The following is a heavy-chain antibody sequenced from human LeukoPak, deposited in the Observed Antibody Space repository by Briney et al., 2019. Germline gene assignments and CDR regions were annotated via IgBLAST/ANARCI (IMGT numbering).Heavy chain of an antibody. CDR1: GASISTIISY. Sequence: PSETLSLTCTVSGASISTIISYWGWIRQTPGKGLEWLGSIYYSRTTYYNPSLESRGTISIDTSKNQFSVKLTSVTAADTAVYYCARDQGAVAGIDPWGQGTLVTVSS. J-gene: IGHJ5*02. V-gene: IGHV4-39*07. CDR2: IYYSRTT. CDR3: ARDQGAVAGIDP. D-gene: IGHD6-19*01.